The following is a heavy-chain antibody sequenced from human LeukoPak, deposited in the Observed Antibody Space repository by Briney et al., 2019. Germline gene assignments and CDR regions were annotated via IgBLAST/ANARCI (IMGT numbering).Heavy chain of an antibody. D-gene: IGHD3-9*01. Sequence: PSETLSLTCTVSGGSISSGGYYWSWLRQHPGKGLEWIGYIYYSGSTYYNPSLKSRVTISVDTSNNQFSLKLSSVTAADTAVYYCARDFGYYDILTGYRDAFDIWGQGTMVTVSS. CDR3: ARDFGYYDILTGYRDAFDI. J-gene: IGHJ3*02. CDR1: GGSISSGGYY. V-gene: IGHV4-31*03. CDR2: IYYSGST.